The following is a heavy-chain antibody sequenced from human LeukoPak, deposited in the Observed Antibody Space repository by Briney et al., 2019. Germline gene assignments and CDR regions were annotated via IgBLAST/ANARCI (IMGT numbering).Heavy chain of an antibody. CDR3: AKGADSRGAIDDY. Sequence: GGSLRLSCAASGFTFSSYAMSWVRQAPGKGLEWVSAISGGGGSTYYADSVKGRFTISRDNSKNTLYLQMNSLGAEDTAVYYCAKGADSRGAIDDYWGQGTLVTVSS. V-gene: IGHV3-23*01. CDR2: ISGGGGST. J-gene: IGHJ4*02. CDR1: GFTFSSYA. D-gene: IGHD3-22*01.